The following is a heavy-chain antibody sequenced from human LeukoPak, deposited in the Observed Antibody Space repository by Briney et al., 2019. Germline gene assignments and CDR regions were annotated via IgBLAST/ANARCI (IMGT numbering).Heavy chain of an antibody. CDR1: GFTVSSND. D-gene: IGHD3-22*01. CDR3: ARNLYYYDSSGYYYY. CDR2: IYSGGTT. V-gene: IGHV3-66*01. Sequence: GGSLRLSCAASGFTVSSNDMSWVRQAPGKGLEWVSVIYSGGTTYYADSVKGRFTISRDNSKNTLYLQMNSLRAEDTAVYYCARNLYYYDSSGYYYYWGQGTLVTVSS. J-gene: IGHJ4*02.